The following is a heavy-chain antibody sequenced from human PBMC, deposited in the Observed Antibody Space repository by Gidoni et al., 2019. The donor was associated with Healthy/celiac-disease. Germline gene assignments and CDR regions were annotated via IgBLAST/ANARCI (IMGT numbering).Heavy chain of an antibody. J-gene: IGHJ5*02. D-gene: IGHD3-9*01. CDR3: ARGRPYYDILTGYSPNNWFDP. V-gene: IGHV4-34*01. Sequence: QVQLQQWGAGLLKPSETLSLTCAVYGGSFSGYYWSWIRQPQGKGLEWIGEINHSGSTNYNPSLKSRVTISVDTSKNQFSLKLSSVTAADTAVYYCARGRPYYDILTGYSPNNWFDPWGQGTLVTVSS. CDR2: INHSGST. CDR1: GGSFSGYY.